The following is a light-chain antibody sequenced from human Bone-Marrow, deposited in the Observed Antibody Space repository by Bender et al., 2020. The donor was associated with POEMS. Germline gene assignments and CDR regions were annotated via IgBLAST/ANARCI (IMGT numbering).Light chain of an antibody. CDR1: ALPRKH. J-gene: IGLJ2*01. CDR3: YSTDSSDNQRV. V-gene: IGLV3-10*01. Sequence: SYEVTQPPSVSVSPGQTARITCSGDALPRKHAFWYQQKSGQAPVVVIYEDRKRPSGIPDRFSGSSSGTMATLTISGAQEEDEADYYCYSTDSSDNQRVFGGGTKLTVL. CDR2: EDR.